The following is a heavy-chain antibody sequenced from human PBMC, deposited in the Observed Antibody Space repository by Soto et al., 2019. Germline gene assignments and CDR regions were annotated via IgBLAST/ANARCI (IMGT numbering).Heavy chain of an antibody. CDR3: VQSRCGGDCLEIYSSHAYNGLDV. V-gene: IGHV2-5*02. Sequence: QVTLKESGPTLVKPTQTLTLTCTVSGLSLRTTGVGVGWVRQPPGKALEWLALLYWDDDKRYSPSLRSRLTIAKDISEKPVVLTMTNIDTVDTATYYCVQSRCGGDCLEIYSSHAYNGLDVWGQGTTVNVSS. CDR1: GLSLRTTGVG. D-gene: IGHD2-21*02. J-gene: IGHJ6*02. CDR2: LYWDDDK.